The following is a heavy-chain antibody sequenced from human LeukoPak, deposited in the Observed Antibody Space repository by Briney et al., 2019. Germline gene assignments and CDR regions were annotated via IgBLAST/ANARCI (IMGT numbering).Heavy chain of an antibody. CDR2: IYYSKNT. CDR3: ASYCSSTSCYGGGFDY. Sequence: PSETLSLTCTVSGGSISSSSAYWGWIRQPPGKGLEWIGSIYYSKNTYYNPSLKSRVTISVDTSKNQFSLKLSSVTAADTAVYYCASYCSSTSCYGGGFDYWGQGTLVTVSS. D-gene: IGHD2-2*01. J-gene: IGHJ4*02. V-gene: IGHV4-39*07. CDR1: GGSISSSSAY.